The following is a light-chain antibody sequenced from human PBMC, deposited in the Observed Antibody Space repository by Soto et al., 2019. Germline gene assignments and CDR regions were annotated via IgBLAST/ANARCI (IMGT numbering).Light chain of an antibody. CDR2: DVS. Sequence: QSALTQPASVSGSPGQSITISCTGTSSDVGAYNFVSWYQQHPGKLPKLMIFDVSRGPSGVSDRFSGSKSGNTASLTISGLQAEDEGDYYCISYTSSSTHVFGSGTKVTVL. CDR3: ISYTSSSTHV. J-gene: IGLJ1*01. CDR1: SSDVGAYNF. V-gene: IGLV2-14*03.